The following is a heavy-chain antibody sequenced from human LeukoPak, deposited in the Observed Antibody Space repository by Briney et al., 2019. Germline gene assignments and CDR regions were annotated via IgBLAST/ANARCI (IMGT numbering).Heavy chain of an antibody. D-gene: IGHD6-19*01. CDR2: IYYSGST. CDR3: ARRAGYNSGWYWFDP. J-gene: IGHJ5*02. Sequence: PSETLSLTCTVSGGSISSTSYYWGWIRQPPGKGLEWIGNIYYSGSTDYNPSLKSRVTMSVDTSKNQFSLKLSSVTATDTAVYYCARRAGYNSGWYWFDPWGQGALVTVSS. V-gene: IGHV4-39*01. CDR1: GGSISSTSYY.